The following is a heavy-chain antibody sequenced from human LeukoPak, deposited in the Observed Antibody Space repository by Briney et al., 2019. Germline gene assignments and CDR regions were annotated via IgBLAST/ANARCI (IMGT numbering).Heavy chain of an antibody. Sequence: SETLSLTCTVSGGSISSYYWSWIRQPPGKGLEWIGYIYYSGSTNYNPSLESRVTISADTSQNQFSLKLSSVTAADTAVYSCARGPIWSNAFDIWGQGTMVTVSS. CDR2: IYYSGST. D-gene: IGHD3-3*01. J-gene: IGHJ3*02. CDR3: ARGPIWSNAFDI. V-gene: IGHV4-59*01. CDR1: GGSISSYY.